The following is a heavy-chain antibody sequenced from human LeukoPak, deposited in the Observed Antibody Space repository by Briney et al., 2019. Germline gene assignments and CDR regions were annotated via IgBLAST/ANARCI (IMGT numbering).Heavy chain of an antibody. CDR3: AKDPSSYSSGPNWFDP. Sequence: GGSLRLSCAASGFTFDDYAMHWVRQAPGNGLEWVSGISWNSGSIGYADSVKGRFTISRDNAKNSLYLQMNSLRAEDTALYYCAKDPSSYSSGPNWFDPWGQGTLVTVSS. D-gene: IGHD6-19*01. V-gene: IGHV3-9*01. CDR1: GFTFDDYA. J-gene: IGHJ5*02. CDR2: ISWNSGSI.